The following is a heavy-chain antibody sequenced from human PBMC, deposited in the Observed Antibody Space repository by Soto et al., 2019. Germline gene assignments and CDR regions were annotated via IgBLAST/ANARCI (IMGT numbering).Heavy chain of an antibody. V-gene: IGHV3-30-3*01. CDR1: GFTFSSYA. CDR2: ISYDGSNK. J-gene: IGHJ2*01. D-gene: IGHD5-18*01. CDR3: ARDPLWGTAMVLWYFDL. Sequence: QVQLVESGGGVVQPGSSLRLSCAASGFTFSSYAMHWVRQAPGKGLEWLAVISYDGSNKYYADSVKGRFTISRDKSQNTLYLQMNSLRAEDTAVYYCARDPLWGTAMVLWYFDLWGRGTLVTVAS.